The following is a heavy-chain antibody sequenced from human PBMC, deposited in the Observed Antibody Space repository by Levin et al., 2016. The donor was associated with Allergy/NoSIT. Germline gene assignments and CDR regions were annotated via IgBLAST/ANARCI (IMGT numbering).Heavy chain of an antibody. CDR3: ARDSYSSSSAGYMDV. Sequence: GESLKISCAASGFTFSSYAMHWVRQAPGKGLEWVAVISYDGSNKYYADSVKGRFTISRDNSKNTLYLQMNSLRAEDTAVYYCARDSYSSSSAGYMDVWGKGTTVTVSS. CDR1: GFTFSSYA. CDR2: ISYDGSNK. D-gene: IGHD6-6*01. J-gene: IGHJ6*03. V-gene: IGHV3-30*04.